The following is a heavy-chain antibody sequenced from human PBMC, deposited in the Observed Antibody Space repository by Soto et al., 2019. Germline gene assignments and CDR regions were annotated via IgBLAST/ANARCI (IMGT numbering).Heavy chain of an antibody. D-gene: IGHD3-3*01. CDR3: AKGRYDFWSGNLDY. Sequence: ESGGGLVQPGRSLRLSCAASGFTFDDYAMHWVRQAPGKGLEWVSGISWNSGSIGYADSVKGRFTISRDNAKNSLYLQMNSLRAEDTALYYCAKGRYDFWSGNLDYWGQGTLVTVSS. J-gene: IGHJ4*02. CDR2: ISWNSGSI. CDR1: GFTFDDYA. V-gene: IGHV3-9*01.